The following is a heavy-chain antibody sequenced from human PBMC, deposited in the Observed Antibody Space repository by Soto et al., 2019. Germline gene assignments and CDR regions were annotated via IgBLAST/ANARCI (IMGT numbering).Heavy chain of an antibody. CDR1: GYTFTSYD. CDR3: ARKKRITMVRGVIASTNWFDP. J-gene: IGHJ5*02. CDR2: MNPNSGNT. V-gene: IGHV1-8*01. Sequence: QVQLVQSGAEVKKPGASVKVSCKASGYTFTSYDINWVRQATGQGLEWMGWMNPNSGNTGYAQKFQGRVTMTRNTPISTAYMELSSLRSEDTAVYYCARKKRITMVRGVIASTNWFDPWCQGTLVTVSS. D-gene: IGHD3-10*01.